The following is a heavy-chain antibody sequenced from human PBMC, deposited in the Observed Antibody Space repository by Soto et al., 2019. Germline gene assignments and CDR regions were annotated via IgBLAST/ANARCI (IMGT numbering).Heavy chain of an antibody. J-gene: IGHJ3*02. CDR2: ISSSSGSI. CDR1: GFTFSVYT. CDR3: ARDRTNYGISAFDI. Sequence: PGGSLRLSCAASGFTFSVYTMNWVRQAPGKGLEWVSYISSSSGSIYYADSVKGRFTISRDNAKDSLHLQMNSLRDEDTAVYYCARDRTNYGISAFDIWGQGTMVTVSS. V-gene: IGHV3-48*02. D-gene: IGHD4-17*01.